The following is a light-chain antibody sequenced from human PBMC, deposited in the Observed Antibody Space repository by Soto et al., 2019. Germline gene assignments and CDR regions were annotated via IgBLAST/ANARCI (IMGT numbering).Light chain of an antibody. V-gene: IGLV2-23*01. CDR2: EGN. J-gene: IGLJ2*01. CDR3: CSYAGYSTSAL. CDR1: SSDVGRYNL. Sequence: QSVLTQPASLSGSPGQSITISCTGSSSDVGRYNLVSWYQQHPGKAPKVIIYEGNKRPSGVSTRFSGSKSGNTASLTISGLQAEDEGDYYWCSYAGYSTSALFGGGTKLTVL.